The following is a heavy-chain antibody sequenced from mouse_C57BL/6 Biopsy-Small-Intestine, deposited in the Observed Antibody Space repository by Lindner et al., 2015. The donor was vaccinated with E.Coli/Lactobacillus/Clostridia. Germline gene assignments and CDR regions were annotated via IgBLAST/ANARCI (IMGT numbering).Heavy chain of an antibody. CDR1: GYTFANYV. CDR2: INPYNDGT. D-gene: IGHD2-5*01. V-gene: IGHV1-14*01. J-gene: IGHJ2*01. CDR3: ASYSNYVSYFDY. Sequence: VQLQESGPELVKPGASVKMSCKASGYTFANYVLHWVKQKPGQGLEWIGYINPYNDGTDYNEKFKGKATLTSDKSSSTAYMEFSSLASEGSAVYYCASYSNYVSYFDYWGQGTTLTVSS.